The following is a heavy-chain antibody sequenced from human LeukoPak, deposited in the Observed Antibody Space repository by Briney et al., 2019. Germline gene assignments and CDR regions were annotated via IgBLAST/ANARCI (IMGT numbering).Heavy chain of an antibody. CDR1: GDSFSSNSAA. J-gene: IGHJ4*02. D-gene: IGHD6-19*01. V-gene: IGHV6-1*01. CDR3: ARDVQNRSGWTSFDY. Sequence: SQTLSLTCAISGDSFSSNSAAWNWNRQSPSRGLEWLGRTYYSSKWYNDYAVSVKSRITINPDTSKNQFSLQLNSVTPEDTAVYYCARDVQNRSGWTSFDYWGQETLVTVSS. CDR2: TYYSSKWYN.